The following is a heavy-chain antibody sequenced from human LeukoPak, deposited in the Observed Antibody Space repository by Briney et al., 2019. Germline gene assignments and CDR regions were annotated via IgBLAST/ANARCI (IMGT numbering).Heavy chain of an antibody. V-gene: IGHV3-30*01. D-gene: IGHD6-19*01. Sequence: GGSLRLSCAASGFIFSSYAMHWVRQAPGKGLEWVAVISYDGSNKYYADSVKGRFTISRDNSKNTLYLQMNSLRAEDTAVYYCAREDSSFYYYMDVWGKGTTVTVSS. CDR3: AREDSSFYYYMDV. J-gene: IGHJ6*03. CDR2: ISYDGSNK. CDR1: GFIFSSYA.